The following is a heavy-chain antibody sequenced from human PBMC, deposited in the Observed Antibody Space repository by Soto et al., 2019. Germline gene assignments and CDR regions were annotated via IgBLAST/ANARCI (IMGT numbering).Heavy chain of an antibody. J-gene: IGHJ6*03. CDR3: ATQYYDFWSGYSDYYYYYMDV. CDR1: GGSISSYY. V-gene: IGHV4-59*01. D-gene: IGHD3-3*01. CDR2: IYYSGST. Sequence: QVQLQESGPGLVKPSETLSLTCTVSGGSISSYYWSWIRQPPGKGLEWIGYIYYSGSTNYNPSLKRRVTISVDTSKNQFSLKLSSVTAADTAVYYCATQYYDFWSGYSDYYYYYMDVWGKGTTVTVSS.